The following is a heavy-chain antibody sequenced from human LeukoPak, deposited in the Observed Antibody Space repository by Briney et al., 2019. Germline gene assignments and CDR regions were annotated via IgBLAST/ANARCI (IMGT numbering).Heavy chain of an antibody. CDR3: ARDGVVNFWVSYGTYNYYYHMDV. J-gene: IGHJ6*04. V-gene: IGHV3-7*01. D-gene: IGHD3-16*01. CDR2: IKEGGSEK. Sequence: GGSLRLSCAASGFPFSNYWMSWVRQAPGKGLEWVANIKEGGSEKVYVDSVKGRFTISRDNVQSSLYLEMDSLRAEDTAVYYCARDGVVNFWVSYGTYNYYYHMDVWGKGTTVTVSS. CDR1: GFPFSNYW.